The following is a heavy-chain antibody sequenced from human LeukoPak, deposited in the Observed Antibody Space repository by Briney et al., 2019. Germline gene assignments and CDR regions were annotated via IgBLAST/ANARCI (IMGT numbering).Heavy chain of an antibody. CDR3: ASTTRVRGVIITRDAFDI. J-gene: IGHJ3*02. D-gene: IGHD3-10*01. CDR2: ISAYNGNT. CDR1: GYTFTSYG. V-gene: IGHV1-18*01. Sequence: ASVKVSCKASGYTFTSYGISWVRQAPGQGLEWMGWISAYNGNTNYAQKLQGRVTMTTDTSTSTAYMELRSLRSDDTAVYYCASTTRVRGVIITRDAFDIWGQGTMVTVSS.